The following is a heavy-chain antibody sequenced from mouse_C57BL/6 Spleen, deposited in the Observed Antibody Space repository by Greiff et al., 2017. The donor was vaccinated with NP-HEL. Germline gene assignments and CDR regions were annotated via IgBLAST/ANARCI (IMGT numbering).Heavy chain of an antibody. J-gene: IGHJ1*03. D-gene: IGHD1-1*01. CDR3: ARGISYYYGSSYWYFDV. V-gene: IGHV3-6*01. CDR2: ISYDGSN. CDR1: GYSITSGYY. Sequence: DVKLQESGPGLVKPSQSLSLTCSVTGYSITSGYYWNWIRQFPGNKLEWMGYISYDGSNNYNPSLKNRISITRDTSKNQFFLKLNSVTTEDTATYYCARGISYYYGSSYWYFDVWGTGTTVTVSS.